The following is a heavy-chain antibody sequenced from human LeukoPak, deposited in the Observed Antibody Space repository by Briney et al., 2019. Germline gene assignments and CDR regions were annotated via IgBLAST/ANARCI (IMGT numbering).Heavy chain of an antibody. D-gene: IGHD7-27*01. V-gene: IGHV4-59*01. CDR3: AREGRTGDLAFDI. Sequence: SETLSLTCTVSGGSISSYYWSWIRQPPGKGLEWIGYIYYSGSTNYNPSLKSRVTLSVDTSKNQFSLKLSSVTAADTAVYYCAREGRTGDLAFDIWGQGTMVTVSS. CDR1: GGSISSYY. J-gene: IGHJ3*02. CDR2: IYYSGST.